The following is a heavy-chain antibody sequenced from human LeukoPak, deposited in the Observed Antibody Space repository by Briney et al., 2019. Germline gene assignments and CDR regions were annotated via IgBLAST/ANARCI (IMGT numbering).Heavy chain of an antibody. D-gene: IGHD2-2*01. CDR1: GGSFSGYY. CDR2: INHSGST. V-gene: IGHV4-34*01. Sequence: TSETLSLTCAVYGGSFSGYYWSWIRQPPGKGLESIGEINHSGSTNYNPSLKSRATISVDTSKNQFSLKLSSVTAADTAVYYCARVYCSSTSCYVYFDYWGQGTLVTVSS. J-gene: IGHJ4*02. CDR3: ARVYCSSTSCYVYFDY.